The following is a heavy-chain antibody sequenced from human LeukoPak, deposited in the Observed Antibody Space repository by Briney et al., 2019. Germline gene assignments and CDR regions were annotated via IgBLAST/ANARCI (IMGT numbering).Heavy chain of an antibody. Sequence: PSETLSLTCAVYGGSFSGYYWSWIRQPPGKGLEWIGEINHSGSTNYNPSLKSRVTISVDTSKNQFSLKLSSVTAADTAVYYCARLTGRAYYFDYWGQGTLVTVSS. J-gene: IGHJ4*02. CDR1: GGSFSGYY. V-gene: IGHV4-34*01. CDR3: ARLTGRAYYFDY. CDR2: INHSGST.